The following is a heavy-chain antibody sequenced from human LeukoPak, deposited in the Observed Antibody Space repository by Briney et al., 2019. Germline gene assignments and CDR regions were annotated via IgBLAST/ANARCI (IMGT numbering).Heavy chain of an antibody. Sequence: ASVKVSCKASGYTFTSYYMHWVRQTPGQGLEWMGIINPSGGSTSYAQRFQGRVTMTRDTSTSTVYMELSSLRSEDTAVYYCAREGYDSSGYYYFDYWGQGTLVTVSS. V-gene: IGHV1-46*01. CDR2: INPSGGST. CDR3: AREGYDSSGYYYFDY. CDR1: GYTFTSYY. D-gene: IGHD3-22*01. J-gene: IGHJ4*02.